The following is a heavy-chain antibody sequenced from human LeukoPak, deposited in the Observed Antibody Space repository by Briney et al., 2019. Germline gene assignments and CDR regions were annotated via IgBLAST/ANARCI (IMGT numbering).Heavy chain of an antibody. CDR1: GGSFSGYY. CDR2: INHSGST. V-gene: IGHV4-34*01. CDR3: ARDYSGSYQGYFQH. Sequence: SETLSLTCAVYGGSFSGYYWSWIRQPPGKGLEWIGEINHSGSTNYNPSLKSRVTISVDTSKNQFSLKLSSVTAADTAVYYCARDYSGSYQGYFQHWGQGTLVTVSS. D-gene: IGHD1-26*01. J-gene: IGHJ1*01.